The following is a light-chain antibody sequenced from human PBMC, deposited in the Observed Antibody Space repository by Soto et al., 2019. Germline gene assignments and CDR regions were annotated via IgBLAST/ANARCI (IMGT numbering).Light chain of an antibody. CDR2: DVI. V-gene: IGLV2-8*01. CDR3: SSYAGSNNGV. J-gene: IGLJ1*01. CDR1: SSYVGAYNY. Sequence: QSALTQPPSASVSPGQSVTISCTGTSSYVGAYNYVTWYQQHPGKAPKLMIYDVIKRPSGVPDRFSGSKSGNTASLTVSGLQAEDEADYYCSSYAGSNNGVFGTGNKVTVL.